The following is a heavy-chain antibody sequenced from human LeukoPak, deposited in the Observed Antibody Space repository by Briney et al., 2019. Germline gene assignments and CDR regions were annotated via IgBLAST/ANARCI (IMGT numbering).Heavy chain of an antibody. CDR2: INPSGGNT. V-gene: IGHV1-46*01. Sequence: GASVKVSCKASGHTFSTSSVHWVRRAPGQGLEWMGMINPSGGNTRYEQKFQGRVTISRDTSTSTAYMELSSLRSEDTAVYYCARATDIVVVPAAIGVDVWGQGTTVTVSS. D-gene: IGHD2-2*02. J-gene: IGHJ6*02. CDR1: GHTFSTSS. CDR3: ARATDIVVVPAAIGVDV.